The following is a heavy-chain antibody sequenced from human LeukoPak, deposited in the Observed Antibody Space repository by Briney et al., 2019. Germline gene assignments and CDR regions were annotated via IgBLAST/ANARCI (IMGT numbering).Heavy chain of an antibody. Sequence: GRSLRLSCAASGFTVSSNYMSWVRQAPGKGLEWVSVIYSGGSTYYADSVKGRFTISRDNSKNTLYLQMNSLRAEDTAVYYCARDELVGSGYYYGMDVWGQGTTVTVSS. CDR2: IYSGGST. CDR3: ARDELVGSGYYYGMDV. D-gene: IGHD3-22*01. CDR1: GFTVSSNY. J-gene: IGHJ6*02. V-gene: IGHV3-66*01.